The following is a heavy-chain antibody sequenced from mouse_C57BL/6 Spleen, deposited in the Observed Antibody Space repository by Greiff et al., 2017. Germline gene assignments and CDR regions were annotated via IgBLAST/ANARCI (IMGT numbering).Heavy chain of an antibody. CDR3: ARNSDYYGSSYVGAMDY. CDR1: GYAFSSSW. J-gene: IGHJ4*01. D-gene: IGHD1-1*01. CDR2: IYPGDGDT. V-gene: IGHV1-82*01. Sequence: LQESGPELVKPGASVKISCKASGYAFSSSWMNWVKQRPGKGLEWIGRIYPGDGDTNYNGKFKGKATLTADKSSSTAYMQLSSLTSEDSAVYVCARNSDYYGSSYVGAMDYWGQGTSVTVSS.